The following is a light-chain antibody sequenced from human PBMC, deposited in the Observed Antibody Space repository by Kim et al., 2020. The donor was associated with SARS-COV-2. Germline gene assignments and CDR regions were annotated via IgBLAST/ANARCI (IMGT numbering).Light chain of an antibody. J-gene: IGLJ2*01. CDR2: GKN. CDR1: SLRSYY. CDR3: NSRDSNDYVV. Sequence: SSELTQDPAVSVALGQTVRITCQGDSLRSYYATWYQQKPGQAPKVVIYGKNNRPSGLPDRFSGSSSGNTASLTITGTQADDEADYYCNSRDSNDYVVFGGGTKVTVL. V-gene: IGLV3-19*01.